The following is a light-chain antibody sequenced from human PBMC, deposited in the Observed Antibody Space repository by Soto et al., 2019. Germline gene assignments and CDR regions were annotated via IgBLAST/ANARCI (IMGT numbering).Light chain of an antibody. V-gene: IGKV1-39*01. CDR3: QQTYSAPPT. Sequence: DIQMTQSPSSLSASVGDRVTITCRASQIISTYLNWYQQRAGLAPRLLIYAASSLQSGVPPRFSGSGSGTDFTLTISSLQPEAFETYFCQQTYSAPPTFGQGTKVDIK. CDR1: QIISTY. CDR2: AAS. J-gene: IGKJ1*01.